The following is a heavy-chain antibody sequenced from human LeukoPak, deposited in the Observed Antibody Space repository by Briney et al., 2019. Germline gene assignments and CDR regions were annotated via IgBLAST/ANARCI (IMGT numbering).Heavy chain of an antibody. V-gene: IGHV3-33*01. J-gene: IGHJ4*02. D-gene: IGHD3-22*01. CDR1: GFTFSSYG. Sequence: PGGSLRLSCAASGFTFSSYGMHWVRQAPGKGLEGVAVIWYDGSNKYYADSVKGRFTISRDNSKNTLYLQMNSLRAEDTAVCYCARDHHYYDSSGTFDYWGQGTLVTVSS. CDR2: IWYDGSNK. CDR3: ARDHHYYDSSGTFDY.